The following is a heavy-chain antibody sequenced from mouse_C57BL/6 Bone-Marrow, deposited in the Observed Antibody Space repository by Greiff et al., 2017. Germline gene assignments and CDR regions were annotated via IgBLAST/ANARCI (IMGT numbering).Heavy chain of an antibody. V-gene: IGHV1-64*01. J-gene: IGHJ4*01. D-gene: IGHD1-1*01. CDR3: ARRTTVVARAYYYAMDY. CDR1: GYTFTSYW. CDR2: IHPNSGST. Sequence: QVQLQQSGAELVKPGASVKLSCKASGYTFTSYWMHWVKQRPGQGLEWIGMIHPNSGSTNYNEKFKSKATLTVDKSSSTAYMQLSSLTSEDSAVYYCARRTTVVARAYYYAMDYWGQGTSVTVSS.